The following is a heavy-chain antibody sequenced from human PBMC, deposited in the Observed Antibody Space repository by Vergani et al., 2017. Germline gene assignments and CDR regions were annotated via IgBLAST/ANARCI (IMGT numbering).Heavy chain of an antibody. D-gene: IGHD3-10*01. CDR1: GGTFSSYA. CDR2: IIPIFGTA. J-gene: IGHJ3*02. V-gene: IGHV1-69*18. Sequence: QVQLVQSGAEVKKPGSSVKVSCKASGGTFSSYAISWVRQAPGQGLEWMGRIIPIFGTANYAQKFQGRVTITADESTSTAYMELSSLRSEDTAVYYCARVSYYGSGSYPLQSDAFDIWGQGTMVTVSS. CDR3: ARVSYYGSGSYPLQSDAFDI.